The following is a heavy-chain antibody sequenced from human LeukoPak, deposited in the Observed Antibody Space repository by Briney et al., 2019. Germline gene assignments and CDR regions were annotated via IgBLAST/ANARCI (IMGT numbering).Heavy chain of an antibody. V-gene: IGHV3-7*01. D-gene: IGHD4-23*01. CDR1: GFTFSSYW. Sequence: GGSLRLSCAASGFTFSSYWMSRVRQAPGKGLEWVANMKEDGGEINYVDSVKGRFTISRDNAKNSLYLHMNSLRVEDTAVYYCARDRGYSTFDNWGQGTLVTVSS. J-gene: IGHJ5*02. CDR2: MKEDGGEI. CDR3: ARDRGYSTFDN.